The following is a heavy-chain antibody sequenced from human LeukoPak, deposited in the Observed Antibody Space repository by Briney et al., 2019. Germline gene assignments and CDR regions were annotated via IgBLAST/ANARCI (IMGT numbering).Heavy chain of an antibody. CDR1: GFTFSSDW. J-gene: IGHJ4*02. V-gene: IGHV3-7*01. CDR2: IQPDGDNM. CDR3: ARDRDYSKDY. Sequence: GGSLRLSCVASGFTFSSDWMNWVRQAPGKGLEWVANIQPDGDNMWCADSVKGRFTISRDNSKSTLYLQMNSLRVEDTAVYYCARDRDYSKDYWGQGTLVTVSS. D-gene: IGHD4-11*01.